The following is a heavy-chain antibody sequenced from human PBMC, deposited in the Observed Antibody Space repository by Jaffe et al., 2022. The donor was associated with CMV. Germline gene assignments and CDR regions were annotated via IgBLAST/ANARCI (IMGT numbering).Heavy chain of an antibody. CDR2: ITSRSYI. CDR3: AREGPVLNNYYYYMDV. Sequence: EVQLVDSGGGLVKPGGSLRLSCAASGFTFSTYNMSWVRQAPGKGLEWVSSITSRSYIYYADSVKGRFTISRDNAKNSLHLQMHSLRAEDTAVYYCAREGPVLNNYYYYMDVWGKGTPVTVSS. J-gene: IGHJ6*03. CDR1: GFTFSTYN. D-gene: IGHD6-6*01. V-gene: IGHV3-21*01.